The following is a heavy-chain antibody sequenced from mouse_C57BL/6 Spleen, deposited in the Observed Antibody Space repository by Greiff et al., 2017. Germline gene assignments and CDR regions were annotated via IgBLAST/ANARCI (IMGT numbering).Heavy chain of an antibody. V-gene: IGHV1-82*01. Sequence: VKLMESGPELVKPGASVKISCKASGYAFSSSWMNWVKQRPGKGLEWIGRIYPGDGDTNYNGKFKGKATLTADKSSSTAYMQLSSLTSEDSAVYFCARANWDHYFDYWGQGTTLTVSS. CDR2: IYPGDGDT. J-gene: IGHJ2*01. CDR3: ARANWDHYFDY. CDR1: GYAFSSSW. D-gene: IGHD4-1*01.